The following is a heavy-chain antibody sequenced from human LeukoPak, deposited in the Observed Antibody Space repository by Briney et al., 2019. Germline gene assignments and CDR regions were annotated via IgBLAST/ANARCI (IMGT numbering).Heavy chain of an antibody. CDR1: GFTFSSYG. CDR2: IWYDGSNK. Sequence: GGSLRLSCAASGFTFSSYGMHWVRQAPGTGLERVSVIWYDGSNKYYADSVKSRFTISRDNSKNTLYLQMNSLRAEDTAVYYCARATRDHLLLFVCWGQGTLVTVSS. V-gene: IGHV3-33*01. J-gene: IGHJ4*02. CDR3: ARATRDHLLLFVC. D-gene: IGHD2/OR15-2a*01.